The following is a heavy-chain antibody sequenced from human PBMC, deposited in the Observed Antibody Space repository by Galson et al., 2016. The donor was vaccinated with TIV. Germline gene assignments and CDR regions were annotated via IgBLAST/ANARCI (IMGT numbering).Heavy chain of an antibody. CDR2: VYYTGST. CDR3: VRAPGGRNWYFDL. J-gene: IGHJ2*01. V-gene: IGHV4-59*01. Sequence: TLSLTCTVSGGTINTYPWNWIRQSPGKRLEWIGYVYYTGSTNYNPSLKGRVTISVDTSKNQFSLNLNSVTSADTAVYYCVRAPGGRNWYFDLWGRGTLVTVSS. D-gene: IGHD4-23*01. CDR1: GGTINTYP.